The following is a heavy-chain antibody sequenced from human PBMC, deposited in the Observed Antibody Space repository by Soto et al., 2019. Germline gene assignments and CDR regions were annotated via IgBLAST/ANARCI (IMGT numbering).Heavy chain of an antibody. CDR3: ARDWQWPGPFDY. CDR1: GFTFSSYG. J-gene: IGHJ4*02. V-gene: IGHV3-33*01. D-gene: IGHD6-19*01. Sequence: GGSLRLSCAASGFTFSSYGMHWVRQAPGKGLEWVAVIWYDGSNKYYADSVKGRLTISRDNSKNTLYLQMNSLRAEDTAVYYCARDWQWPGPFDYWGQGTLVTVSS. CDR2: IWYDGSNK.